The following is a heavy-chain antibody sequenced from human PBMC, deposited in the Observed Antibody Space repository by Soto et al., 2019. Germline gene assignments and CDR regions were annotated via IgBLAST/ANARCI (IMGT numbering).Heavy chain of an antibody. V-gene: IGHV4-38-2*02. J-gene: IGHJ3*01. CDR1: GYSISSAYY. Sequence: SETLSLTCAVSGYSISSAYYWGWIRQPPGKGLEWIGTIYHSGSTYYNPSLKSRVTISLDTSKNQFSLKLTSVTAADTAVYYCGREGCEPRWGKGTMVTV. D-gene: IGHD2-8*01. CDR3: GREGCEPR. CDR2: IYHSGST.